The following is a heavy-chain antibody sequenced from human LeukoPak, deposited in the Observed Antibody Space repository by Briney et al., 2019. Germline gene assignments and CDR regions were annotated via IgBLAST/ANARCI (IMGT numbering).Heavy chain of an antibody. CDR1: GFTVSSNY. CDR2: IYSGGST. Sequence: GGSLRLSCAASGFTVSSNYMTWVRQAPGKGLEWVSLIYSGGSTFYADSVKGRFTISRDNAKNSLYLQMNSLRAEDTAVYYCARGRVRGVSRYYYYYMDVWGKGTTVTVSS. CDR3: ARGRVRGVSRYYYYYMDV. D-gene: IGHD3-10*01. V-gene: IGHV3-53*01. J-gene: IGHJ6*03.